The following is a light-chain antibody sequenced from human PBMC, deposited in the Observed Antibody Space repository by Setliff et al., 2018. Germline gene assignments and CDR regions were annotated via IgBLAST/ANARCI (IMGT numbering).Light chain of an antibody. CDR1: ESVGST. CDR2: GAS. CDR3: QQYNSWPPRWT. V-gene: IGKV3-15*01. Sequence: EIVMTQSPGTLSVSLGERATLACRASESVGSTLAWYQQKPGQAPRLLIYGASTRATGIPARFSGSGSGTEFTLTISSLQSEDFAVYYCQQYNSWPPRWTFGQGTKV. J-gene: IGKJ1*01.